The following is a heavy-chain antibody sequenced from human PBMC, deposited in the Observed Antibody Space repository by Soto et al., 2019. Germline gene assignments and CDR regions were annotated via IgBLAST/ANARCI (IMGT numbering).Heavy chain of an antibody. CDR3: ARDRFRRGAAANYYYYYGMDV. CDR2: IYSSGST. V-gene: IGHV4-59*01. D-gene: IGHD6-13*01. CDR1: GGSISSYY. Sequence: QVQLQESGPGLVKPSETLSLTCTVSGGSISSYYWSWIRQPPGKGLEWIGYIYSSGSTNYNPSLKRRVTISVDTSKNQCSMKLSSVTAAYTAVYYCARDRFRRGAAANYYYYYGMDVWGQGTTVTGSS. J-gene: IGHJ6*02.